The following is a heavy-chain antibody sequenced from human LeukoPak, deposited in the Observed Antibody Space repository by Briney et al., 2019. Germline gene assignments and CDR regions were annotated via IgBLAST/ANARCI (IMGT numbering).Heavy chain of an antibody. Sequence: SETLSLTCTVSGGSISNNNYYWAWIRQPPGKGLEYIGSMYYSGSPYYNPSLKSRVTISVDTSKNQLSLRLSSVTAADTAVYYCARQIYATMVRGILNWFDPWGQGTRVTVSS. J-gene: IGHJ5*02. CDR2: MYYSGSP. D-gene: IGHD3-10*01. V-gene: IGHV4-39*01. CDR1: GGSISNNNYY. CDR3: ARQIYATMVRGILNWFDP.